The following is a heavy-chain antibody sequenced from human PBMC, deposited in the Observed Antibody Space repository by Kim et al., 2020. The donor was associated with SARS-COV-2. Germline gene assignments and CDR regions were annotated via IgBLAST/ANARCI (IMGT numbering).Heavy chain of an antibody. J-gene: IGHJ4*02. CDR2: IYSSGGT. V-gene: IGHV4-31*11. CDR3: ATGPPLRY. CDR1: GGSITSGDSY. Sequence: SETLSLTCDVSGGSITSGDSYWSWVRQHPGKGLEWIGYIYSSGGTKYSPSLKGRATISADTSKNQFSLQLSSVTAADTAIYYCATGPPLRYWGQGILVT.